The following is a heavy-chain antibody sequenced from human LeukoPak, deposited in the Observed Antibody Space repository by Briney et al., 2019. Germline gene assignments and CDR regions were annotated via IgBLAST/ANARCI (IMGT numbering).Heavy chain of an antibody. CDR1: GFSFSTST. Sequence: PGGSLRLSCAVSGFSFSTSTMNWVRQAPGKGLEWISSIGKTGRDMYYANSVRGRFTISRDNAKNSLFLVIDSLRVEDTSVYYCVRGDNRDYWGQGTLVTVSS. CDR2: IGKTGRDM. J-gene: IGHJ4*02. CDR3: VRGDNRDY. V-gene: IGHV3-21*01. D-gene: IGHD1-14*01.